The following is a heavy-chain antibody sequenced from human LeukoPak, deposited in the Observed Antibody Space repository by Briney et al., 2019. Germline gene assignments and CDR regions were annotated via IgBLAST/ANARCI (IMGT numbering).Heavy chain of an antibody. CDR3: ARVNWNDVLFT. D-gene: IGHD1-1*01. V-gene: IGHV4-34*01. Sequence: SETLSLTCAVYGGSFCDYYWSWIRQPPGKGLEWIGEINHSGNTNYIASLKSRATISVDTSRTQFSLKLSSVTAADTAVYYCARVNWNDVLFTWGPGTLVTVSS. CDR2: INHSGNT. J-gene: IGHJ4*02. CDR1: GGSFCDYY.